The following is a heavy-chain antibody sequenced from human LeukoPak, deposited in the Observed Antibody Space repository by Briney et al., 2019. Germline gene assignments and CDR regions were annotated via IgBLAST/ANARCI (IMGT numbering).Heavy chain of an antibody. CDR1: GGSVNGYY. Sequence: SETLSLTCTVSGGSVNGYYWNWIRQAPGKGLEWIGSIHYSGSTVYSPSLQSRVSMSVDTSRNQFSLDLSSVTAADTALYYCARDPPEDEWNSLDSWGQGILVTVSS. V-gene: IGHV4-59*02. J-gene: IGHJ4*02. CDR3: ARDPPEDEWNSLDS. CDR2: IHYSGST. D-gene: IGHD1-7*01.